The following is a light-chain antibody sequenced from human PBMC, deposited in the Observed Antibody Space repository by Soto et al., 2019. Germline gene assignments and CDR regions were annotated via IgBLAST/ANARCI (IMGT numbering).Light chain of an antibody. Sequence: DVQLTQAPSTLSASVGDRVTITCRASQSIGNWLAWYQQKPGKAPNLLIYDASTLENGVPSRFSGSASGTDFTLTISSLQPYDFVTYYCQQYNSYSPRTFGQGTKVEFK. CDR3: QQYNSYSPRT. J-gene: IGKJ1*01. CDR1: QSIGNW. V-gene: IGKV1-5*01. CDR2: DAS.